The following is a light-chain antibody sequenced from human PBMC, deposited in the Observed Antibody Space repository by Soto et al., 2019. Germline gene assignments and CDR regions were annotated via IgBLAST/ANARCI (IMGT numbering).Light chain of an antibody. CDR2: DAS. CDR3: QQYNSYSLWT. J-gene: IGKJ1*01. Sequence: DIQMTQSPSTLSASVVDRVTITCLASQSISSWLAWYQQKPGKAPKLLIYDASSLESGVPSRFSGSGSGTEFTLTISSLQPDDFATYYCQQYNSYSLWTFGQGTKVDIK. V-gene: IGKV1-5*01. CDR1: QSISSW.